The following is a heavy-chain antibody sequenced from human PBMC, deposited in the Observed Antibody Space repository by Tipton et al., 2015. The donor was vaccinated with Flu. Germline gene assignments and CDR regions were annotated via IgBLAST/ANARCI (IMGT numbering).Heavy chain of an antibody. V-gene: IGHV4-4*07. D-gene: IGHD3-10*01. CDR1: GGSISSYY. Sequence: TLSLTCTVPGGSISSYYWSWIRQPAGKGLEWIGRIYTSGSTNYNPSLQSRVTVSVDTSKNQFSLELSSVTAAGTAVYYCARAPLEFAFDIWGQGTMVTVSS. J-gene: IGHJ3*02. CDR2: IYTSGST. CDR3: ARAPLEFAFDI.